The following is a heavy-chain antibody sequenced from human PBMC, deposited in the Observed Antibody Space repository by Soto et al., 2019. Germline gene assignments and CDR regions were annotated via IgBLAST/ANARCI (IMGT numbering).Heavy chain of an antibody. CDR3: AKAQGGSYFDY. J-gene: IGHJ4*02. Sequence: PGGSLRLSCAASGFTFSSNAMSWVRQAPGKRLEWVSGISSSGGSTYYADSVKGRFTISRDNSKNMLYLQMNNLRAEDTAVYYCAKAQGGSYFDYWGQGTLVTVSS. CDR1: GFTFSSNA. CDR2: ISSSGGST. V-gene: IGHV3-23*01. D-gene: IGHD2-15*01.